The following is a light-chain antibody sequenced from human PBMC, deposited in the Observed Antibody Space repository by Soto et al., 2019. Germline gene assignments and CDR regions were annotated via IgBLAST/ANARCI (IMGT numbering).Light chain of an antibody. V-gene: IGLV1-40*01. CDR2: KNS. CDR3: QSYDGSLSDYV. Sequence: QSALTQPPSVSGAPGQRVTISCTGATFDVHWYQQLPESAPKLLIFKNSNRPAGVPDRFSGSKSGTSASLTITGLQAGDEADYYCQSYDGSLSDYVFGPGTKVTVL. CDR1: ATFD. J-gene: IGLJ1*01.